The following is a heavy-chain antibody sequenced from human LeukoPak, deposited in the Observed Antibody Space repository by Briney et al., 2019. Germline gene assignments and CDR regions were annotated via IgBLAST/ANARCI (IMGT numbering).Heavy chain of an antibody. Sequence: ASVKVSCKASGYTFTSYDINWVRQAPGQGLEWMGWMNPNSGNTGYSQKFQGRVTMTRNTSISTAYMELSSLRSEDTAVYYCARGRRPLAFRSPSYYDFWSGLRPLYYYYMDVWGKGTTVTVSS. CDR1: GYTFTSYD. J-gene: IGHJ6*03. V-gene: IGHV1-8*01. D-gene: IGHD3-3*01. CDR2: MNPNSGNT. CDR3: ARGRRPLAFRSPSYYDFWSGLRPLYYYYMDV.